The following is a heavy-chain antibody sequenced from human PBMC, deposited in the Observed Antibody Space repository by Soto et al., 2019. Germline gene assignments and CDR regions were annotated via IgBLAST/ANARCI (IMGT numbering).Heavy chain of an antibody. V-gene: IGHV4-39*01. CDR2: IYYSGST. J-gene: IGHJ6*02. D-gene: IGHD6-19*01. CDR3: ARPLYSSGWFESNYYYYGMDV. CDR1: GFSISSSSYY. Sequence: SETLSLTCPVSGFSISSSSYYWGWIRQPPGKGLEWIGSIYYSGSTYYNPSLKSRVTISVDTSKNQFSLKLSSVTAADTAVYYCARPLYSSGWFESNYYYYGMDVWGQGTTVTVSS.